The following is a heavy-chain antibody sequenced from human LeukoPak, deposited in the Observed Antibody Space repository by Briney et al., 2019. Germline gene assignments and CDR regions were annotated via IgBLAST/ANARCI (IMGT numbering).Heavy chain of an antibody. V-gene: IGHV4-4*02. Sequence: SETLSLTCGVSGGSISNTNWWSWVRQPPGQGPEWIGEISLTGLTHYNPSLESRVTVSLDKSKNQLSLNLTSVTAADTAVYYCSRENGAFSPFGYWGQGTLVTV. CDR2: ISLTGLT. CDR1: GGSISNTNW. D-gene: IGHD2-8*01. CDR3: SRENGAFSPFGY. J-gene: IGHJ4*02.